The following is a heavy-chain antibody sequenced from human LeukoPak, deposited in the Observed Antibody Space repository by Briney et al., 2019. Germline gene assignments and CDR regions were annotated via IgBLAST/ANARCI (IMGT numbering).Heavy chain of an antibody. CDR1: GYTFTGYY. D-gene: IGHD6-19*01. Sequence: GASVKVSCKASGYTFTGYYMHWVRQAPGQGLEWMGRINPNSGGTNYAQKLQGRVTMTTDTSTSTAYMELRSLRSDDTAVYYCARVAVAGDSHFDYWGQGTLVTVSS. V-gene: IGHV1-2*06. CDR2: INPNSGGT. CDR3: ARVAVAGDSHFDY. J-gene: IGHJ4*02.